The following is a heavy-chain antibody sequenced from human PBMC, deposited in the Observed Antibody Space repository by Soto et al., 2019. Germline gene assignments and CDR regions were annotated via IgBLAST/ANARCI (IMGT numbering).Heavy chain of an antibody. D-gene: IGHD3-3*01. CDR3: AKWHTYNSHSLAFFGFDC. Sequence: GGSLRLSCVASGSTFSSYAMTWVRQAPGKGLEWVSAISGGDGSPSYADSVKGRFTISRDNSKNTLYLHMNSLRADDTAAYYCAKWHTYNSHSLAFFGFDCWGQGPHVTVYS. CDR1: GSTFSSYA. V-gene: IGHV3-23*01. CDR2: ISGGDGSP. J-gene: IGHJ4*02.